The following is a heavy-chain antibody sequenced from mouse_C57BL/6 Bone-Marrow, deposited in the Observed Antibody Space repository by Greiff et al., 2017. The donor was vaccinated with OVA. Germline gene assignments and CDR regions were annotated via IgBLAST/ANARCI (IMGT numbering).Heavy chain of an antibody. CDR3: AREGLSSPYAMDY. Sequence: EVQGVESGGGLVKPGGSLKLSCAASGFTFSSYAMSWVRQTPEKRLEWVATISDGGSYTYYPDNVKGRFTISRDNAKNNLYLQMSHLKSEDTAMYYCAREGLSSPYAMDYWGQGTSVTVSS. CDR1: GFTFSSYA. J-gene: IGHJ4*01. CDR2: ISDGGSYT. D-gene: IGHD1-1*01. V-gene: IGHV5-4*01.